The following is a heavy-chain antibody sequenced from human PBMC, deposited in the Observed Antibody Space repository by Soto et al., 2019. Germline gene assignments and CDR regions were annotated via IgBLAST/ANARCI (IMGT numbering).Heavy chain of an antibody. CDR2: IDPSDSYT. V-gene: IGHV5-10-1*01. CDR3: ARRYCSSTSCYSNWFAP. J-gene: IGHJ5*02. CDR1: GYSFTSYW. Sequence: PGESLKISCKGSGYSFTSYWISWVRQMPGKGLEWMGRIDPSDSYTNYSPSFQGHVTISADKSISTAYLQWSSLKASDTAMYYCARRYCSSTSCYSNWFAPWGQGTLVTVSS. D-gene: IGHD2-2*01.